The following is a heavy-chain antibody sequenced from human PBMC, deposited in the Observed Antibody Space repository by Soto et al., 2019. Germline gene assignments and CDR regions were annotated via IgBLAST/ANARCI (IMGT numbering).Heavy chain of an antibody. V-gene: IGHV1-2*02. J-gene: IGHJ5*02. CDR2: INPNSGAT. D-gene: IGHD6-6*01. CDR1: GYTFIGYY. CDR3: ARDFDLEYTTSSFWLGP. Sequence: ASVKVSCKASGYTFIGYYMHWVRQAPGQGLEWMGWINPNSGATNYAQKFQGRVTMTGDTSSSTVYMELSRLRSDDTAVYYCARDFDLEYTTSSFWLGPWGQGTLVTVSS.